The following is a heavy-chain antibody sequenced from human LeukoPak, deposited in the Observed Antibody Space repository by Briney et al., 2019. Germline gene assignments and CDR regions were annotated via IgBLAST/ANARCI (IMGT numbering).Heavy chain of an antibody. V-gene: IGHV4-34*10. CDR3: ARRGYSSGWSVGF. J-gene: IGHJ4*02. Sequence: TSETLSLTCVVYGGSFSGYYWTWIRQPPGKGLEWIGEINDSGSSNYNPSLKSRITMSVDTSENQISLKLSSVTAADTAVYYCARRGYSSGWSVGFWGQGTLVTVSS. CDR2: INDSGSS. CDR1: GGSFSGYY. D-gene: IGHD6-19*01.